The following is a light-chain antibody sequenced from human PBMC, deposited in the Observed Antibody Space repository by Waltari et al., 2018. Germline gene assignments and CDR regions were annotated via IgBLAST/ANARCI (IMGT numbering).Light chain of an antibody. CDR1: QSFSRA. CDR3: QHYVRLPVT. CDR2: DAS. Sequence: EIVLTQSHGNLSWSPGERATLPCRASQSFSRALAWYQQKPGQAPRLLIYDASTRAIGIPDRFSGGGSGTDFSLTISRLEPEDFAVYYCQHYVRLPVTFGQGTTVEIK. V-gene: IGKV3-20*01. J-gene: IGKJ1*01.